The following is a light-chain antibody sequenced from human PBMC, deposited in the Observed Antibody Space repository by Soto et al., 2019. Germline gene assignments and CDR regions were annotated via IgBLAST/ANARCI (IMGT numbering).Light chain of an antibody. CDR2: GAS. V-gene: IGKV3-20*01. CDR3: QQYGSSPLT. Sequence: EIVLTQSPGTLSLSPGERATLSCGASQSVSSNYLAWYQQKPGRAPRLIIYGASSRATGIPDRFSGSGSGTDCSLTISRLEPEDVAVYYCQQYGSSPLTLGGGSKVDIK. CDR1: QSVSSNY. J-gene: IGKJ4*01.